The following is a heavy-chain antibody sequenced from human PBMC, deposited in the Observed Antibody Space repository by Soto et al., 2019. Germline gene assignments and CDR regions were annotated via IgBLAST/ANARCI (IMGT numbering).Heavy chain of an antibody. Sequence: GASVKVSCKASGYTFTSYDINWVRQATGQGLEWMGWMNPNSGNTGYAQKFQGRVTMTRNTSISTAYMELSSLRSEDTAVYYCARGPRYSSSWYVGYYYYYGMDVWGQGTTVTVSS. D-gene: IGHD6-13*01. CDR3: ARGPRYSSSWYVGYYYYYGMDV. CDR2: MNPNSGNT. CDR1: GYTFTSYD. V-gene: IGHV1-8*01. J-gene: IGHJ6*02.